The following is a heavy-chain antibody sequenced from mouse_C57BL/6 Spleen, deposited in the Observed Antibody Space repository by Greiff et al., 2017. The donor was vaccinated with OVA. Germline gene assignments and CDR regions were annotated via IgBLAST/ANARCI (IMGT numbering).Heavy chain of an antibody. D-gene: IGHD1-1*01. J-gene: IGHJ1*03. CDR3: ARSDYYGRSRYWYFDV. CDR1: GYTFTSYW. CDR2: INPSNGGT. V-gene: IGHV1-53*01. Sequence: QVQLQQPGTELVKPGASVKLSCKASGYTFTSYWMHWVKQRPGQGLEWIGNINPSNGGTNYNEKFKSKATLTVDKSSSTAYMQLSSLTSEDSAVYYCARSDYYGRSRYWYFDVWGTGTTVTVSS.